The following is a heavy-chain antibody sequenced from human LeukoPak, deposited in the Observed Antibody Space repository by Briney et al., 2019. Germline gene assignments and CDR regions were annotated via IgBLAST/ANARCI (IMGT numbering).Heavy chain of an antibody. D-gene: IGHD3-22*01. CDR1: GGSISSSSYY. CDR3: ARDPREYYYDSSGYYYFDY. Sequence: SETLSLTCTVSGGSISSSSYYWGWIRQPPGKGLEWIGSIYYSGSTYYNPSLKSRVTISVDTSKNQFSLKLSSVTAADTAVYYCARDPREYYYDSSGYYYFDYWGQGTLVTVSS. V-gene: IGHV4-39*07. CDR2: IYYSGST. J-gene: IGHJ4*02.